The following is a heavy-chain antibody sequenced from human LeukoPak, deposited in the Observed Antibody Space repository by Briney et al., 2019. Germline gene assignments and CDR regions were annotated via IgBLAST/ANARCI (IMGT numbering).Heavy chain of an antibody. Sequence: GASVKVSCKASGYTFTSFDINWVRQATGQGPEWMGWMNPNSGNRGYAQKFQGRVTMTRNPSINTAYMELSSLRSEDTAVYYCARRLGCANKTSCYIWFDPWGQGTLVTVSS. J-gene: IGHJ5*02. V-gene: IGHV1-8*01. D-gene: IGHD2-15*01. CDR2: MNPNSGNR. CDR3: ARRLGCANKTSCYIWFDP. CDR1: GYTFTSFD.